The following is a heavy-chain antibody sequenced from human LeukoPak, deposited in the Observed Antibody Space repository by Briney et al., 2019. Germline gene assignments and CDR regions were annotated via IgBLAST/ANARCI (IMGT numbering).Heavy chain of an antibody. CDR3: ARGAEGAAAGTNWFDP. CDR1: GGSISSYY. D-gene: IGHD6-13*01. V-gene: IGHV4-59*08. Sequence: SETLSLTCTVSGGSISSYYWSWIRQPPGKGLEWIGYIYYSGSTNYNPSLKSRVTISVDTSKNQFSLKLSSVTAADTAVYYCARGAEGAAAGTNWFDPWGQGTLVTVSS. J-gene: IGHJ5*02. CDR2: IYYSGST.